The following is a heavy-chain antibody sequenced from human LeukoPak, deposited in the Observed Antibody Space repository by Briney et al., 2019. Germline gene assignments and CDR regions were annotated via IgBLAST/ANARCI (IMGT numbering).Heavy chain of an antibody. CDR1: GFTFSTYA. V-gene: IGHV3-23*01. J-gene: IGHJ4*02. CDR3: AKADTYSSSWYGIDY. CDR2: ISGSGGST. D-gene: IGHD6-13*01. Sequence: PGGSLRLSCAASGFTFSTYAMSWVRLAPGKGLEWVSGISGSGGSTYYADSVKGRFTSSRDNSNNTLYVQMNSLRAEDTAVYYCAKADTYSSSWYGIDYWGQGTLVTVSS.